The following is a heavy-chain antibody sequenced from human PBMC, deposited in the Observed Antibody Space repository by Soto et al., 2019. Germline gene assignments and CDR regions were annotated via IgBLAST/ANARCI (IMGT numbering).Heavy chain of an antibody. Sequence: VASVKVSCKVSGYNFTTYDMHWVRQAPGQRLEWLGWIKSGNGSTKYSQKFQGRVTITRDTSATTAYMEMSSLRSADTAVYYCARARFLEWYNYYYYGMDVWGQGTTVTVSS. CDR3: ARARFLEWYNYYYYGMDV. D-gene: IGHD3-3*01. V-gene: IGHV1-3*01. J-gene: IGHJ6*02. CDR2: IKSGNGST. CDR1: GYNFTTYD.